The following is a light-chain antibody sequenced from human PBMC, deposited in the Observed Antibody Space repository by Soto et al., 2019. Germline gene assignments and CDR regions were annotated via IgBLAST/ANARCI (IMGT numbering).Light chain of an antibody. CDR2: DAS. V-gene: IGKV3-11*01. J-gene: IGKJ4*01. CDR1: QSVSSY. Sequence: EIVLTQSPATLSLSPGERATLSCRASQSVSSYLAWYQQKPGQAPRLLTYDASNRATGIPARFSGSGSGADFNLTISSLEPEDCAVYYCQQRSNWPPFTFGGGTKVEIK. CDR3: QQRSNWPPFT.